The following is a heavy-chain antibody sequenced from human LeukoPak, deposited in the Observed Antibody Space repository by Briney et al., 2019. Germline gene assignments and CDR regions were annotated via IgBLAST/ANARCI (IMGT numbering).Heavy chain of an antibody. J-gene: IGHJ4*02. CDR3: ARGGAYYDFWSGYSYSHFGLDY. Sequence: PSETLSLTCTVSGGSISSSSYYWGWIRQPPGKGLEWIGEINHSGSTNYNPSLKSRVTISVDTSKNQFPLKLSSVTAADTAVYYCARGGAYYDFWSGYSYSHFGLDYWGQGTPVTVSS. CDR2: INHSGST. CDR1: GGSISSSSYY. D-gene: IGHD3-3*01. V-gene: IGHV4-39*06.